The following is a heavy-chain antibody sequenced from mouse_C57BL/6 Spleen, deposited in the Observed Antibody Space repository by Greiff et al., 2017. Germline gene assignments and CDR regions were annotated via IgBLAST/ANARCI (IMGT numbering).Heavy chain of an antibody. D-gene: IGHD2-12*01. CDR3: ARWDSPRYDD. Sequence: EVQLVESGGGLVQPGGSLSLSCAASGFTFTDYYMSWVRQPPGKALEWLGFIRNKANGYSTEYSASVQGRFTISRDNSLSILYLQMNALRAEDSATYDCARWDSPRYDDWGKGPTLTVSS. V-gene: IGHV7-3*01. CDR2: IRNKANGYST. J-gene: IGHJ2*01. CDR1: GFTFTDYY.